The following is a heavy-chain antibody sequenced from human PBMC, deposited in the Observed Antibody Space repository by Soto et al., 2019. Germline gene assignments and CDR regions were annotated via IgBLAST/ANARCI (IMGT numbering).Heavy chain of an antibody. V-gene: IGHV3-23*01. CDR1: GFTFSDCA. Sequence: GVSLRLSCGGSGFTFSDCAMSWVRQAPGKGLEWVSGISGTGRSTFYADSVKDRFTISRDNSKNTVYLQMTSLRAEDTAVYYCAKGNTSGWYFFDYWGQGTLVTVSS. CDR3: AKGNTSGWYFFDY. CDR2: ISGTGRST. J-gene: IGHJ4*02. D-gene: IGHD6-19*01.